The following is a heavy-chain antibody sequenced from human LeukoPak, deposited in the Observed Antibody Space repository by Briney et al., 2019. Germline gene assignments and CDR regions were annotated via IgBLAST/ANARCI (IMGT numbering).Heavy chain of an antibody. CDR1: RGTFSSYA. CDR3: ARDLAAAGTSKPDY. V-gene: IGHV1-18*01. D-gene: IGHD6-13*01. Sequence: ASVKVSCKASRGTFSSYAISWVRQAPGQGLEWMGWISAYNGNTNYAQKLQGRVTMTTDTSTSTAYMELRSLRSDDTAVYYCARDLAAAGTSKPDYWGQGTLVTVSS. CDR2: ISAYNGNT. J-gene: IGHJ4*02.